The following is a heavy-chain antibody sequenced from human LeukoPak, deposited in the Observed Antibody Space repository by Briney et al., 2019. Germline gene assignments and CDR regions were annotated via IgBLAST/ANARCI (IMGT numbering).Heavy chain of an antibody. CDR2: ISSSSSYI. CDR1: GLTFSSYS. D-gene: IGHD6-13*01. V-gene: IGHV3-21*01. J-gene: IGHJ4*02. Sequence: PGGSLRLSCAASGLTFSSYSMNWVRQAPGKGLEWVSSISSSSSYIYYADSVKGRFTISRDNAKNSLYLQMNSLRAEDTAVYYCARDHDSSSWYTPDYWGQGALVTVSS. CDR3: ARDHDSSSWYTPDY.